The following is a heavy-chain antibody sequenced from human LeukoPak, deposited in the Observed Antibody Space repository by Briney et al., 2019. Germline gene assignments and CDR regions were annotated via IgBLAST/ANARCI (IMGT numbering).Heavy chain of an antibody. CDR1: GGTFSSYA. CDR3: ARSSRTYSSGWYDAFDI. D-gene: IGHD6-19*01. CDR2: IIPILGIA. Sequence: SVKVSCKASGGTFSSYAISRVRQAPGQGLEWMGRIIPILGIANYAQKFQGRVTITADKSTSTAYMELSSLRSEDTAVYYCARSSRTYSSGWYDAFDIWGQGTMVTVSS. J-gene: IGHJ3*02. V-gene: IGHV1-69*04.